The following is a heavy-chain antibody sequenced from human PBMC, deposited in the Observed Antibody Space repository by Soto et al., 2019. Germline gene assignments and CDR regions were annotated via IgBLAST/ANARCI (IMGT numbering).Heavy chain of an antibody. CDR1: GFTFSSYG. CDR3: AKDVAPTMKVVVGDY. CDR2: ISYDGSNK. J-gene: IGHJ4*02. D-gene: IGHD3-22*01. V-gene: IGHV3-30*18. Sequence: GGSLRLSCAASGFTFSSYGMHWVRQAPGKGLEWVAVISYDGSNKYYADSVKGRFTISRDNSKNTLYLQMNSLRAEDTAVYYCAKDVAPTMKVVVGDYWGQGTLVTVSS.